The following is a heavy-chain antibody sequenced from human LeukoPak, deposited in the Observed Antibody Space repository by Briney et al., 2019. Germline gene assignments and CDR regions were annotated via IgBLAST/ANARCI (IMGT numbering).Heavy chain of an antibody. CDR2: ISAYNGNT. CDR3: ARDPLVGATSEGSFDP. CDR1: GYTFTSYG. V-gene: IGHV1-18*01. D-gene: IGHD1-26*01. Sequence: ASVTVSCKASGYTFTSYGISWVRQAPGQGLEWMGWISAYNGNTNYAQKLQGRVTMTTDTSTSTAYMELRSLRSDDTAVYYCARDPLVGATSEGSFDPWGQGTLVTVSS. J-gene: IGHJ5*02.